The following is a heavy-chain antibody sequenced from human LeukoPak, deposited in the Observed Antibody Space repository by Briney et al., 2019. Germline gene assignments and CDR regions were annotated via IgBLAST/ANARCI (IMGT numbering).Heavy chain of an antibody. D-gene: IGHD3-10*01. CDR3: ASGSEYFDY. CDR2: IYYSGST. CDR1: GGSISSYY. J-gene: IGHJ4*02. V-gene: IGHV4-59*08. Sequence: SETLSLTCTVSGGSISSYYWSWIRQPPGKGLEWIGYIYYSGSTNYNPSLKSRVTISVDTSKNQFSLKLSSVTAADTAVYYCASGSEYFDYWGQRTLVTASS.